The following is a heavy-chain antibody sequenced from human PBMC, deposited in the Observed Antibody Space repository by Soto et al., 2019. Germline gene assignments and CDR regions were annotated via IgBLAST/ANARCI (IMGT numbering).Heavy chain of an antibody. D-gene: IGHD3-3*01. Sequence: EVQLVESGGGLVQPGGSLRLSCAASGFTLSSYSMNWVRQAPGKGLEWVSYISSSSSTRHYADSVKGRFTISRDNAKNSLYLQMHSLRGEDTAMYYCAGDREYDFWSGYVGGFDYWGQGPLVTVSS. V-gene: IGHV3-48*01. CDR3: AGDREYDFWSGYVGGFDY. J-gene: IGHJ4*02. CDR2: ISSSSSTR. CDR1: GFTLSSYS.